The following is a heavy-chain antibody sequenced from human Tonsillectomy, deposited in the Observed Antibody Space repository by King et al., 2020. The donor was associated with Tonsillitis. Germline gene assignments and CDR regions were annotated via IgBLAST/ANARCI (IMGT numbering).Heavy chain of an antibody. CDR3: ARCPPGGAACDYYGMDV. V-gene: IGHV4-59*01. D-gene: IGHD2-21*01. Sequence: VQLQESGPGLVKPSETLSLTCTVSGASISSFYWSWIRQPPGKGLEWIGYIYYSGSINYNPSLKSRVTISLDTSKNQFSLKLSSVTAADTAVYYCARCPPGGAACDYYGMDVWGQGTPVTVSS. J-gene: IGHJ6*02. CDR2: IYYSGSI. CDR1: GASISSFY.